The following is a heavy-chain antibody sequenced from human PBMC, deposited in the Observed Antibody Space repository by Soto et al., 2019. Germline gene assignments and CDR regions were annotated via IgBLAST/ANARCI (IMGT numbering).Heavy chain of an antibody. V-gene: IGHV5-51*01. CDR2: IYPGDSDT. CDR1: GYSFSDYW. J-gene: IGHJ5*02. Sequence: GEPRKISCKSYGYSFSDYWIGWVRQMPVRGLEWMGIIYPGDSDTRYSASFQGQVTISADKSISTTFLQWSSLKASDTAMYYCARRGQYCVTCNCRFDGLGQGTLVNVSS. CDR3: ARRGQYCVTCNCRFDG. D-gene: IGHD2-21*01.